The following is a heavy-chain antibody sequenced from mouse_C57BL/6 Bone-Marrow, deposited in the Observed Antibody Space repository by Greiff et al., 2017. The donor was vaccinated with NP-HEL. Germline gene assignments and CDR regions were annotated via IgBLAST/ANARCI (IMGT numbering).Heavy chain of an antibody. V-gene: IGHV1-22*01. CDR3: ARGGLYGNCDYAMDY. CDR2: INPNNGGT. J-gene: IGHJ4*01. CDR1: GYTFTDYN. Sequence: VQLQQSGPELVKPGASVKMSCKASGYTFTDYNMHWVKQSHGKSLEWIGYINPNNGGTSYNQKFKGKATLTVNKSSSTAYMELRSLTSEDSAVYYGARGGLYGNCDYAMDYWGQGTSVTVSS. D-gene: IGHD2-1*01.